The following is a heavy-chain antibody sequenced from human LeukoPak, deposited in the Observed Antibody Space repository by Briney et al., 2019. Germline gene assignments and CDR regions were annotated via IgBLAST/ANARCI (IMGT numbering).Heavy chain of an antibody. CDR2: ISGSGGST. CDR1: GFTFSSYA. D-gene: IGHD5-12*01. V-gene: IGHV3-23*01. CDR3: ARGGTKGGYSDHDI. J-gene: IGHJ3*02. Sequence: GGSLRLSCAASGFTFSSYAMSWVRQAPGKGLEWVSAISGSGGSTYYADSVKGRFTISRDNSKNTMYLQMNNLRAEDTAVYYCARGGTKGGYSDHDIWGQGTMVTVS.